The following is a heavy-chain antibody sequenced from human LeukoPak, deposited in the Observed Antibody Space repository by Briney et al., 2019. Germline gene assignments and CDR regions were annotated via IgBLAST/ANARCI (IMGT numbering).Heavy chain of an antibody. D-gene: IGHD6-13*01. CDR2: INPNSGAT. J-gene: IGHJ4*02. Sequence: ASVKVSCKASGYTLTDYFLHWVRRAPGQEFELMGWINPNSGATHYIQSFQGRVTMTRDTSLSIAYLQLNSLTSDDTAMYYCARAQYLTAPAGTFANSWGQGTLVTVSS. V-gene: IGHV1-2*02. CDR3: ARAQYLTAPAGTFANS. CDR1: GYTLTDYF.